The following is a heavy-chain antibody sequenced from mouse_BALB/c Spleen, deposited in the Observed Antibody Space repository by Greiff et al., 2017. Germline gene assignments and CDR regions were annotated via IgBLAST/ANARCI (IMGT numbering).Heavy chain of an antibody. D-gene: IGHD2-3*01. CDR1: GYAFNSYW. Sequence: QVHVKQSGAELARPGASVKLSCKASGYAFNSYWMQWVKQRPGQGLEWIGAIYPGDGDTRYTQKFKGKATLTADKSSSTAYMQLSSLASEDSAVYYCAYDGYSFAYWGQGTLVTVSA. CDR2: IYPGDGDT. CDR3: AYDGYSFAY. J-gene: IGHJ3*01. V-gene: IGHV1-87*01.